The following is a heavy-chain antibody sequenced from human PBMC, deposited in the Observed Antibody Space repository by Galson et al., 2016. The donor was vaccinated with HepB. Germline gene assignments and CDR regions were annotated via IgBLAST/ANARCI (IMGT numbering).Heavy chain of an antibody. Sequence: SLRLSCAASGFSFSSYSMNWVRQAPGKGLEWVSYISRTSNTIYYADSVKGRFTISRDNAKNSLYLQMNSLRDEDTAVYYCAQIHGGSYFGLDDWGQGTLVTVSS. CDR1: GFSFSSYS. V-gene: IGHV3-48*02. J-gene: IGHJ4*02. D-gene: IGHD1-26*01. CDR3: AQIHGGSYFGLDD. CDR2: ISRTSNTI.